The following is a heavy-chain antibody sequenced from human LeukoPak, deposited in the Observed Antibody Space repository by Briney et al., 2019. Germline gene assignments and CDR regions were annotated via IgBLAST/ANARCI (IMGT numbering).Heavy chain of an antibody. D-gene: IGHD3-22*01. CDR1: GFTLSSYW. CDR2: INSDGSST. Sequence: GGSLRLSCAASGFTLSSYWMHWVGQAQGKGLGWVSRINSDGSSTSYADSVKGRFTISRDNAKNTVYLQMNSLRAEDTAVYYCARSLGSSGYQDYWGQGTLVTVSS. V-gene: IGHV3-74*01. CDR3: ARSLGSSGYQDY. J-gene: IGHJ4*02.